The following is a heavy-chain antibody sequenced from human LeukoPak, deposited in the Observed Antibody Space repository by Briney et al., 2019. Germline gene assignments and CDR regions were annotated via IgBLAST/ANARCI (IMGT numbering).Heavy chain of an antibody. Sequence: EASVKVSCKASGYTFTSYAMHWVRQAPGQRLEWMGWINAGNGNTKYSQKFQGRVTITRDTSASTAYMELSSLRSEDTAVYYCARGAYCSGGSCLDYWGQGTLVTVSS. CDR1: GYTFTSYA. D-gene: IGHD2-15*01. V-gene: IGHV1-3*01. CDR2: INAGNGNT. J-gene: IGHJ4*02. CDR3: ARGAYCSGGSCLDY.